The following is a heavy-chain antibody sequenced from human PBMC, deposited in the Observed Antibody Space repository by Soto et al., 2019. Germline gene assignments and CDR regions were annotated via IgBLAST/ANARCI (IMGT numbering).Heavy chain of an antibody. CDR2: INAYNGNT. V-gene: IGHV1-18*01. CDR3: ARDQAMAEFDY. CDR1: GYTFTSYG. D-gene: IGHD5-18*01. Sequence: QVQLVQSGAEVKKPGASVKVSCKASGYTFTSYGISWVRQAPGQGLEWMGWINAYNGNTKDEQKRQGRVTMTTDTSPSTAYMELRSLRSDDTAVLCCARDQAMAEFDYCGQGTLVTVSS. J-gene: IGHJ4*02.